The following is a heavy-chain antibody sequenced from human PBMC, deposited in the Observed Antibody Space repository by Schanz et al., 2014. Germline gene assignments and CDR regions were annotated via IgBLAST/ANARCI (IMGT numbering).Heavy chain of an antibody. J-gene: IGHJ4*02. V-gene: IGHV3-23*01. Sequence: EVQLLESGGGLVQPGGSLRLSCATSGFSFSSYAINWVRQAPGKGLEWVSGISGSGASTYYADSVKGRFTMSRDNAKNSVFLQMNSLRAKDTAVYYCVRDSFFAFDYWGQGTLVTVSS. CDR2: ISGSGAST. CDR1: GFSFSSYA. D-gene: IGHD3-3*01. CDR3: VRDSFFAFDY.